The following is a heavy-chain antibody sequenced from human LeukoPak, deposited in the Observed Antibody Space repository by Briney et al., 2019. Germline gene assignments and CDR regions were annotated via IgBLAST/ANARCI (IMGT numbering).Heavy chain of an antibody. J-gene: IGHJ6*02. CDR3: ARFDIVVVPAASRHYYYYGMDV. V-gene: IGHV1-8*01. CDR2: MNPNSGNT. Sequence: ASVKVSCKASGYTFTSYDINWVRRATGQGLEWMGWMNPNSGNTGYAQKFQGRVTMTRNTSISTAYMELSSLRSEDMAVYYCARFDIVVVPAASRHYYYYGMDVWGQGTTVTVSS. CDR1: GYTFTSYD. D-gene: IGHD2-2*01.